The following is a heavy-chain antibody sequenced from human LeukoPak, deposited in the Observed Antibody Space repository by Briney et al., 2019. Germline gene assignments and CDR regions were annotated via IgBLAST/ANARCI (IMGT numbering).Heavy chain of an antibody. J-gene: IGHJ4*02. D-gene: IGHD3-22*01. CDR2: IRYDGSNK. CDR3: AKDGYYYDSSGYYHFDY. Sequence: GGSLRLSCAASGFTFSSYAMHWVRQAPGKGLEWVAFIRYDGSNKYYADSVKGRFTISRDNSKNTLYLQMNSLRAEDTAVYYCAKDGYYYDSSGYYHFDYWGQGTLVTVSS. CDR1: GFTFSSYA. V-gene: IGHV3-30*02.